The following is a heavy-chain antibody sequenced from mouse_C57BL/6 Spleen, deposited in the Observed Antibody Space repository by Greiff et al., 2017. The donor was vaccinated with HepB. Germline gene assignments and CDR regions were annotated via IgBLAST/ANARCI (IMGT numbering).Heavy chain of an antibody. Sequence: QVQLKQPGAELVMPGASVKLSCKASGYTFTSYWMHWVKQRPGQGLEWIGEIDPSDSYTNYNQKFKGKSTLTVDKSSSTAYMQLSSLTSEDSAVYYCARNQGYGSPWFAYWGQGTLVTVSA. CDR1: GYTFTSYW. CDR2: IDPSDSYT. D-gene: IGHD1-1*01. CDR3: ARNQGYGSPWFAY. V-gene: IGHV1-69*01. J-gene: IGHJ3*01.